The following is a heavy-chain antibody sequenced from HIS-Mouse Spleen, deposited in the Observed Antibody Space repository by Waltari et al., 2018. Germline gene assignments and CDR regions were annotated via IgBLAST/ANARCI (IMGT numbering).Heavy chain of an antibody. J-gene: IGHJ4*02. D-gene: IGHD1-7*01. CDR2: INSEGSST. Sequence: EVQLVESGGGLVQPGGSLRLACAASGFAFSSYWLHWVRQGTGKGLVWVARINSEGSSTSYADSVKGRFTISRDNAKNTLYLQMISLRAEDTAVYYCAIVNWNYYFDYWGQGTLVTVSS. V-gene: IGHV3-74*01. CDR3: AIVNWNYYFDY. CDR1: GFAFSSYW.